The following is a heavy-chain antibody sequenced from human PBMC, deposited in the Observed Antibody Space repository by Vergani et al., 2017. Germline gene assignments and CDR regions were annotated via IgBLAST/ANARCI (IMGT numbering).Heavy chain of an antibody. CDR2: INHSGST. Sequence: QVQLQESGAGLLKPSETLSLTCAVYGGSFSGYYWSWIRQPPGKGLEWIGEINHSGSTNYNPSLKSRVTISVDTSKNQFSLKLSSVTAADTAVYYCARGEGNWGKVARDFDYWGQGTLVTVSS. D-gene: IGHD7-27*01. J-gene: IGHJ4*02. V-gene: IGHV4-34*01. CDR3: ARGEGNWGKVARDFDY. CDR1: GGSFSGYY.